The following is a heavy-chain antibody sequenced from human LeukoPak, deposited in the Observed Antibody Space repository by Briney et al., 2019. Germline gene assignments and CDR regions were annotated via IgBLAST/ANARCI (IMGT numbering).Heavy chain of an antibody. V-gene: IGHV3-21*01. J-gene: IGHJ4*02. CDR1: GFTFSSYT. CDR3: ATLAATDGY. Sequence: PGGSLRLSCAASGFTFSSYTMNWVRQTPGKGLEWVSSISRSSSFLYYADSVRGRFTISRDDAKNSLYLQMDTLRAEDTAAYYCATLAATDGYGGKGPLVTVPS. CDR2: ISRSSSFL. D-gene: IGHD6-13*01.